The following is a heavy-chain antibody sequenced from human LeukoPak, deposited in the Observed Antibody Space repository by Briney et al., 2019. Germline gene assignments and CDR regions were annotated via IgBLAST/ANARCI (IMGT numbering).Heavy chain of an antibody. CDR3: AKYPEGSGSYYWVYFDY. CDR1: GFTFSSYA. V-gene: IGHV3-23*01. D-gene: IGHD3-10*01. J-gene: IGHJ4*02. CDR2: ISGSGGST. Sequence: GGSLRLSCAASGFTFSSYAMSWVRQAPGKGLEWVSAISGSGGSTYYADSVKGRFTISRDNSKNTLYLQMNSLRAEDTAVYHCAKYPEGSGSYYWVYFDYWGQGTLVTVSS.